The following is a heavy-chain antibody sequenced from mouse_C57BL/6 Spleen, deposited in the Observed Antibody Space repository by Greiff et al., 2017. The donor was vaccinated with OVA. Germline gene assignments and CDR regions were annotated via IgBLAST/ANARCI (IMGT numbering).Heavy chain of an antibody. V-gene: IGHV1-55*01. CDR3: ARWGTNWDRGFDY. CDR1: GYTFTSYW. Sequence: VQLQQSGAELVKPGASVKMSCKASGYTFTSYWITWVKQRPGQGLEWIGDIYPGSGSTNYNEKFKSKATLTVDTSSSTAYMQLSSLTSEDSAVYYCARWGTNWDRGFDYWGQGTTLTVSS. J-gene: IGHJ2*01. D-gene: IGHD4-1*01. CDR2: IYPGSGST.